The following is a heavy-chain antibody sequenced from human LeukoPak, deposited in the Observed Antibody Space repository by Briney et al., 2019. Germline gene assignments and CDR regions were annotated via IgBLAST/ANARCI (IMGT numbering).Heavy chain of an antibody. CDR2: INSDGSST. CDR3: AREGGYSHAFDY. J-gene: IGHJ4*02. Sequence: PGGSLRLSCAASGFTFSYYWMHWVRQAPGKGLVWVSRINSDGSSTSHAGSVKGRFTISRDNAKNTLYLQMNSLRAEDTAVYYCAREGGYSHAFDYWGQGTLVTVSS. D-gene: IGHD3-22*01. CDR1: GFTFSYYW. V-gene: IGHV3-74*01.